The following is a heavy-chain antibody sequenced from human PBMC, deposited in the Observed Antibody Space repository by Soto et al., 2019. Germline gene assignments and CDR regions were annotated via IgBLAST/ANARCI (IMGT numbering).Heavy chain of an antibody. Sequence: QVQLVESGGGVVQPGRSLRLSCAASGFIFSNYAMFWVRQAPGKGLEGVAVISYDGNSKSYADSVKGRFTISSDNSKNMLYLQLNSLRDEDTALYYCARNRYSGTYRYSFDYWGQGTLVTVSS. J-gene: IGHJ4*02. CDR2: ISYDGNSK. D-gene: IGHD1-26*01. CDR3: ARNRYSGTYRYSFDY. CDR1: GFIFSNYA. V-gene: IGHV3-30-3*01.